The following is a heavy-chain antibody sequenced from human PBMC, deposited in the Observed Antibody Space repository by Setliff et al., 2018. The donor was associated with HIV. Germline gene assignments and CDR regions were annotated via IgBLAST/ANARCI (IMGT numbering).Heavy chain of an antibody. CDR2: IYTSGST. CDR3: AGMFFYGSGSKSDFDY. D-gene: IGHD3-10*01. Sequence: SETLSLTCTVSGGSISSYYWSWIRQPAGKGLEWIGRIYTSGSTNYNPSLKSRVTISVDTSQNQFSLRLSSVTVADTAVYYCAGMFFYGSGSKSDFDYWGQGTQVTVSS. J-gene: IGHJ4*02. V-gene: IGHV4-4*07. CDR1: GGSISSYY.